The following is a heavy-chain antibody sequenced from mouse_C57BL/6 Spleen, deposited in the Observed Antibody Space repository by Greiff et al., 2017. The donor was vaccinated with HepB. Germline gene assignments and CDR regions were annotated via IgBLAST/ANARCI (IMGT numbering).Heavy chain of an antibody. CDR2: IYPGDGDT. CDR1: GYAFSSYW. V-gene: IGHV1-80*01. J-gene: IGHJ4*01. Sequence: VKLMESGAELVKPGASVKISCKASGYAFSSYWMNWVKQRPGKGLEWIGQIYPGDGDTNYNGKFKGKATLTADKSSSTAYMQLSSLTSEDSAVYFCARSPSYYAMDYWGQGTSVTVSS. CDR3: ARSPSYYAMDY.